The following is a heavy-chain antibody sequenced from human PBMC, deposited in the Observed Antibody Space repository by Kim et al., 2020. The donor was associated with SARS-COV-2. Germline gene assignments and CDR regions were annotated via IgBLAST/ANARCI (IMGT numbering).Heavy chain of an antibody. CDR2: INHSGST. J-gene: IGHJ4*02. CDR1: GGSFSGYY. Sequence: SETLSLTCAVYGGSFSGYYWSWIRQPPGKGLEWIGEINHSGSTNYNPSLKSRVTISVDTSKNQFSLKLSSVTAADTAVYYCATRPTYYYDFGYWGQGTLVTVSS. D-gene: IGHD3-22*01. V-gene: IGHV4-34*01. CDR3: ATRPTYYYDFGY.